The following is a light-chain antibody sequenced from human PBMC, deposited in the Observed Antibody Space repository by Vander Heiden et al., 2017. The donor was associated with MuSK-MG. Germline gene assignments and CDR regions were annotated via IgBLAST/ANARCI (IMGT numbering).Light chain of an antibody. CDR3: QQSDSTLNT. CDR2: AAS. CDR1: QSISSY. V-gene: IGKV1-39*01. J-gene: IGKJ3*01. Sequence: DIQMTQSPSSLSASVGDRVTITCRASQSISSYLNWYQQKPGKAPKLLIYAASSLQSGVPSRFSGRASGPDFTLTISSLQPEDFATYYCQQSDSTLNTFVPGTKVDIK.